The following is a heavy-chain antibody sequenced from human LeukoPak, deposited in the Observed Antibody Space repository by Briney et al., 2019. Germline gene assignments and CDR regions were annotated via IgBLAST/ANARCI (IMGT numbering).Heavy chain of an antibody. CDR3: ASKYYYDSSGRTHSDY. J-gene: IGHJ4*02. Sequence: SETLSLTCAVYGGSFSGYYWSWIRQPPGKGLEWIGEINHSGSTNYNPSLTSRVTISVDTSKNQFSLKLSSVTAADTAVYYCASKYYYDSSGRTHSDYWGQGTLVTVSS. CDR1: GGSFSGYY. V-gene: IGHV4-34*01. D-gene: IGHD3-22*01. CDR2: INHSGST.